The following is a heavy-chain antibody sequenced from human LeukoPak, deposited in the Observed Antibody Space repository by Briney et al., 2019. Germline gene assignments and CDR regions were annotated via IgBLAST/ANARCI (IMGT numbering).Heavy chain of an antibody. CDR1: GFTFSDYY. Sequence: GGSLRLSCAASGFTFSDYYMRWIRQAPGKGLEWVSYISSSGSTIYYADSVKGRFTISRDNAKNSLYLQMNSLRAEDTAVYYCARVTPPLWFGNAGYMDVWGKGTTVTIS. CDR3: ARVTPPLWFGNAGYMDV. D-gene: IGHD3-10*01. CDR2: ISSSGSTI. V-gene: IGHV3-11*01. J-gene: IGHJ6*03.